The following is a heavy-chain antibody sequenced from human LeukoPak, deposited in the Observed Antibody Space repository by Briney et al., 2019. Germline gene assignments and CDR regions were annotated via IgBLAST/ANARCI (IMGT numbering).Heavy chain of an antibody. V-gene: IGHV4-39*07. J-gene: IGHJ5*02. D-gene: IGHD3-10*01. Sequence: SETLSLTCTVSGGSISSSSYYWGWIRQPPGKGLEWIGSIYYSGSTYYNPSLKRRVTISVDTSKNQFSLKLSSVTAADTAVYYCASLLLSLNWFDPWGQGTLVTVSS. CDR2: IYYSGST. CDR1: GGSISSSSYY. CDR3: ASLLLSLNWFDP.